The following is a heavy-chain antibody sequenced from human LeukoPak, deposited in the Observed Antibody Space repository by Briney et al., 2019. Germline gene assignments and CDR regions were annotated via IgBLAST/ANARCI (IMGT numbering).Heavy chain of an antibody. CDR1: GFTFSSYA. J-gene: IGHJ4*02. D-gene: IGHD3-22*01. V-gene: IGHV3-23*01. CDR3: AKEGYDSSGYYSYFDY. CDR2: ISGSGGST. Sequence: PAGSLRLSCAASGFTFSSYAMSWVRQAPGKGLEWVSAISGSGGSTYYADSVKGRFTISRDNSKNTLYLQMNSLRAEDTAVYYCAKEGYDSSGYYSYFDYWGQGTLVTVSS.